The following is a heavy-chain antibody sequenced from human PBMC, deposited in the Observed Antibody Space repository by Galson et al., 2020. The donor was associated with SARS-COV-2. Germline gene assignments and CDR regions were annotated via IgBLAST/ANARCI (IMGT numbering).Heavy chain of an antibody. CDR3: ARVYSSGFNGYYFDY. Sequence: SETLSLTCTVSGGSISSGSYYWSWIRQPAGKGLEWIGRIYTSGSTNYNPSLKSRVTISVDTSKNQFSLKLSSVTAADTAVYYCARVYSSGFNGYYFDYWGQGTLVTVSS. J-gene: IGHJ4*02. CDR1: GGSISSGSYY. D-gene: IGHD6-19*01. V-gene: IGHV4-61*02. CDR2: IYTSGST.